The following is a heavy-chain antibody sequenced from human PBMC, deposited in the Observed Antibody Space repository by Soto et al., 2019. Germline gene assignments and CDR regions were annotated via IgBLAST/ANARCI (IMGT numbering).Heavy chain of an antibody. D-gene: IGHD6-6*01. V-gene: IGHV1-69*01. J-gene: IGHJ5*02. Sequence: QVQLVQSGAEVRKPGSSVKVSCKISGGTFTNYVISWLRQAPGQGLEWMGGLIPIFGAANLAQKFQGRVTITADESTSTVNMELSSLTSDDTAVYYCARGSSSPNFDPWGQGTLVTVSS. CDR1: GGTFTNYV. CDR2: LIPIFGAA. CDR3: ARGSSSPNFDP.